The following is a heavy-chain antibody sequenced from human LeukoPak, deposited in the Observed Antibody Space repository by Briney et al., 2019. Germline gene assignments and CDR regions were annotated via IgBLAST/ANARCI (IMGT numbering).Heavy chain of an antibody. J-gene: IGHJ4*02. D-gene: IGHD4-17*01. Sequence: GGSLRLSCVASGLTFSSYWMHWVRQAPGKGLVWVSRIKIDGSGTGYADSVKGRFTISRDNAKNTLYLQMNSLRADDTAVYYCARVSTVSDFDYGGQGTLVTVSS. CDR3: ARVSTVSDFDY. CDR2: IKIDGSGT. CDR1: GLTFSSYW. V-gene: IGHV3-74*01.